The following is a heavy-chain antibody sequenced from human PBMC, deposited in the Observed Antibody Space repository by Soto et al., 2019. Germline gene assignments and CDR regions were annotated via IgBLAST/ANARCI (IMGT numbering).Heavy chain of an antibody. CDR2: IYYSGST. J-gene: IGHJ5*02. V-gene: IGHV4-59*08. CDR1: GGSISSYY. CDR3: ARAKAPLYTSSWYWFDP. D-gene: IGHD6-13*01. Sequence: QVQLQESGPGLVKPSETLSLTCTVSGGSISSYYWSWIRQPPGKGLEWIGYIYYSGSTNYNPSLKSRATTSVDTAKNQFSLKLRSVTAADTAVYYCARAKAPLYTSSWYWFDPWGQGTLVTVSS.